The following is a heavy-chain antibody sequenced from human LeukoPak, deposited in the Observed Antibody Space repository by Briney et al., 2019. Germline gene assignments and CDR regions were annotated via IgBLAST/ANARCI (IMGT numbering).Heavy chain of an antibody. CDR1: RFSFGSYG. V-gene: IGHV3-30*18. J-gene: IGHJ4*02. Sequence: PGRSLRLSCAASRFSFGSYGMHWVRQAPGKGLEWVALISYDGSNKHYADSVKGRFTISRDNSKNTLYLQMNSLRAEDTAVYYCAKNYYYDSSGALDYWGQGTLVTVSS. CDR3: AKNYYYDSSGALDY. CDR2: ISYDGSNK. D-gene: IGHD3-22*01.